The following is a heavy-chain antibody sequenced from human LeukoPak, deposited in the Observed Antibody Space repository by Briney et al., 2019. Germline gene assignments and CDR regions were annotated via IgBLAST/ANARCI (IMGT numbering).Heavy chain of an antibody. CDR1: GGSISNYY. CDR2: LYNSGST. Sequence: PSETLSLTCTVSGGSISNYYWSWIRQPPGEGLEWIGYLYNSGSTNYNPSLKSRVTISVDTSKNQFSLKLSSVTAADTAVYYCARDPYSSSHYYYYYMDVWGKGTTVTVSS. CDR3: ARDPYSSSHYYYYYMDV. D-gene: IGHD6-6*01. V-gene: IGHV4-59*01. J-gene: IGHJ6*03.